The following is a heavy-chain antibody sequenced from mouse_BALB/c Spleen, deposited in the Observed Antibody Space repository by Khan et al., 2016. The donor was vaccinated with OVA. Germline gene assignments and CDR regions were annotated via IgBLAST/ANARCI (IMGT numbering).Heavy chain of an antibody. CDR2: IGSDSSNI. CDR1: GFTFRSFG. Sequence: EVELVESGGGLVQPGGSRKLSCTASGFTFRSFGMHWVRQAPGKGLEWVAYIGSDSSNIYYADTVKGRFTISRENPTNTLLLQLSSLRSEDTAMYYCARSRYWSWSASWGQGTMVTVSA. J-gene: IGHJ3*01. V-gene: IGHV5-17*02. CDR3: ARSRYWSWSAS. D-gene: IGHD2-12*01.